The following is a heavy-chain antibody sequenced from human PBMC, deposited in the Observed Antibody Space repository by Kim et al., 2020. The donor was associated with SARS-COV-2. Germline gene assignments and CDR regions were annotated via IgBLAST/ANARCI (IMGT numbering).Heavy chain of an antibody. CDR2: IGTAGDT. CDR1: GFTFSSYD. V-gene: IGHV3-13*01. Sequence: GGSLRLSCAASGFTFSSYDMHWVRQATGKGLEWVSAIGTAGDTYYPGSVKGRFTISRENAKNSLYLQMNSLRAGDTAVYYCARAYGSGKYYCYYGMDVWGQGTTVTVSS. J-gene: IGHJ6*02. D-gene: IGHD3-10*01. CDR3: ARAYGSGKYYCYYGMDV.